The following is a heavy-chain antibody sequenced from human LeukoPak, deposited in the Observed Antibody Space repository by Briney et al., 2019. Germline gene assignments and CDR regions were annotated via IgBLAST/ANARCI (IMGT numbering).Heavy chain of an antibody. Sequence: GGSLRLSCAASGFTFGSYAMSWVRQAPGKGLEWVSAISGSGGSTYYADSVKGRFTISRDNSKNTLYLQMNSLRAGDTAVYYCASMVGHGVDYWGQGTLVTVSS. CDR2: ISGSGGST. D-gene: IGHD1-26*01. CDR1: GFTFGSYA. J-gene: IGHJ4*02. CDR3: ASMVGHGVDY. V-gene: IGHV3-23*01.